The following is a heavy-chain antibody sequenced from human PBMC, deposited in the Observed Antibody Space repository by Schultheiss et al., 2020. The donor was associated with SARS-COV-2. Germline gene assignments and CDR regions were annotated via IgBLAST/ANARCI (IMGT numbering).Heavy chain of an antibody. CDR1: GGSFSGYY. Sequence: SETLSLTCAVYGGSFSGYYWGWIRQPPGKGLEWIGSIYYSGSTYYNPSLKSRVTISVDTSKNQFSLKLSSVTAADTAVYYCASQSPKDIVVVRRAFDIWGQGTMVT. J-gene: IGHJ3*02. V-gene: IGHV4-34*01. D-gene: IGHD2-2*01. CDR3: ASQSPKDIVVVRRAFDI. CDR2: IYYSGST.